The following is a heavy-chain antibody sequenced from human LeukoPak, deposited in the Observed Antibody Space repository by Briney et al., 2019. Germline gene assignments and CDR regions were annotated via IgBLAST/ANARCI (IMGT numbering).Heavy chain of an antibody. J-gene: IGHJ3*02. CDR3: ARGYYYGSGSYPQDAFDI. CDR1: GFTFGSYG. D-gene: IGHD3-10*01. Sequence: QTGGSLRLSCAASGFTFGSYGMHWVRQAPGKGLEWVAVIWYDGSNKYYADSVKGRFTISRDNSKNTLYLQMNSLRAEDTAVYYCARGYYYGSGSYPQDAFDIWGQGTMVTVSS. CDR2: IWYDGSNK. V-gene: IGHV3-33*01.